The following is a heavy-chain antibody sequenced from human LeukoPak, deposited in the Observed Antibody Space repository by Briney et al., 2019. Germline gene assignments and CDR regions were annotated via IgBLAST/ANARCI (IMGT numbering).Heavy chain of an antibody. CDR3: VRSGFCSGATCSYQRSLGWFDP. D-gene: IGHD2-15*01. Sequence: GASVKVSCKASGYTFTSYDINWVRQASGQGLEWMGWMNPNSGNTGYAQRFQGRVTMSRDTSITTAYMELSNLRSEDTAIYYCVRSGFCSGATCSYQRSLGWFDPWGQGTLVIVSS. J-gene: IGHJ5*02. CDR2: MNPNSGNT. V-gene: IGHV1-8*01. CDR1: GYTFTSYD.